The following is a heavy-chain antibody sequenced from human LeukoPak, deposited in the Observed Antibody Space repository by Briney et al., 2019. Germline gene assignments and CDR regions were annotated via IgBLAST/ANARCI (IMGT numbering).Heavy chain of an antibody. Sequence: GGSLRLSCAASGFTFSSYSMNWVRQAPGKGLEWVSYISSSSSTIYYADSVKGRFTISRDNAKNSLYLQMNSLRAEDTAAYYCARDSTISLRYFDGIDYWGQGTLVTVSS. J-gene: IGHJ4*02. CDR3: ARDSTISLRYFDGIDY. CDR1: GFTFSSYS. D-gene: IGHD3-9*01. V-gene: IGHV3-48*04. CDR2: ISSSSSTI.